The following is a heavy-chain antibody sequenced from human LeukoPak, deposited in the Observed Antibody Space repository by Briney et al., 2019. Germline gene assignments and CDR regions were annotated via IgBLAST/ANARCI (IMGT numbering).Heavy chain of an antibody. V-gene: IGHV4-30-2*03. CDR1: GVAISRGGYA. CDR3: ARHRPLWFGELIGGNFDY. D-gene: IGHD3-10*01. CDR2: IYHSGTT. J-gene: IGHJ4*02. Sequence: PSETLSLTCAVSGVAISRGGYAWNWIRQPPGKGLEWIAYIYHSGTTYYNPSLKSRVTISVDTSKNQFSLKLSSVTAADTAVYYCARHRPLWFGELIGGNFDYWGQGTLVTVSS.